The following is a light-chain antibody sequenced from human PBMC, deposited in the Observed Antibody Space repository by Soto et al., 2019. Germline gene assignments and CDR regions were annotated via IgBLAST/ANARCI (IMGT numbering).Light chain of an antibody. CDR2: DVT. Sequence: QSALTQPPSASGSPGQSVTISCTGTSSDVGLYNFVSWYQQHPGKDPKLLIYDVTKRPSGVPDRFSGSKSGITASLTVSGLQAEDEADYYCSSYAGFNQVIFGGGTKLTVL. J-gene: IGLJ2*01. V-gene: IGLV2-8*01. CDR1: SSDVGLYNF. CDR3: SSYAGFNQVI.